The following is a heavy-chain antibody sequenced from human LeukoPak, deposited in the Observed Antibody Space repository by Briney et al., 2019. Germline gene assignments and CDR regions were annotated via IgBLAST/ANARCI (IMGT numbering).Heavy chain of an antibody. V-gene: IGHV1-69*06. J-gene: IGHJ5*02. D-gene: IGHD3-22*01. CDR2: IIPIFGTA. CDR3: ARDIYYDSSDYYRAPDWFDP. CDR1: GGTFSSYA. Sequence: GASVKVSCKASGGTFSSYAISWVRQAPGQGLEWMGGIIPIFGTANYAQKFQGRVTITADKSTSTAYMELSSLRSEDTAVYYCARDIYYDSSDYYRAPDWFDPWGQGTLVTVSS.